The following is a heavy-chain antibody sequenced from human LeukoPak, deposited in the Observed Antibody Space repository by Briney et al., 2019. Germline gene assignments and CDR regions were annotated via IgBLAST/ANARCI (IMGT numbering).Heavy chain of an antibody. D-gene: IGHD3-22*01. CDR3: ARAGDDSSGYYGPYFDY. CDR2: INPNSGGT. J-gene: IGHJ4*02. CDR1: GYTFTGYY. V-gene: IGHV1-2*02. Sequence: ASVKVSCKASGYTFTGYYMHWVRQAPGQGLEWMGWINPNSGGTNYAQKFQGRVTMTRDTSISTAYMELSRLRSDDTAVYYCARAGDDSSGYYGPYFDYWGQGTLVTVSS.